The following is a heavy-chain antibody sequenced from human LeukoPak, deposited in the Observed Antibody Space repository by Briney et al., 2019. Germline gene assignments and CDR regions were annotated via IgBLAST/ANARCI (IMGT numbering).Heavy chain of an antibody. J-gene: IGHJ4*02. CDR1: GFIFTSYA. CDR2: ITSSGGRI. CDR3: AKARYSYGIDY. Sequence: GGSLRLSCAASGFIFTSYAMCWVRQAPGRGLEWASDITSSGGRINYADSVKGRFTISRDNSKSTLYLQMNSLRAEDTALYYCAKARYSYGIDYWGQGTLVTVSS. D-gene: IGHD5-18*01. V-gene: IGHV3-23*01.